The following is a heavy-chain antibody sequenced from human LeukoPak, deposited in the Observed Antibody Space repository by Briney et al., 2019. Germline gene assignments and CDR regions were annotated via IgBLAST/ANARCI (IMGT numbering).Heavy chain of an antibody. D-gene: IGHD5-18*01. J-gene: IGHJ3*02. CDR1: GGSISSGDYY. CDR2: IYYSGST. Sequence: SQTLSLTCTVSGGSISSGDYYWSWIRQPPVKGLEWIGSIYYSGSTYYNPSLKSRVTISVDTSKNQFSLKLSSVTAADTAVYYCARRKRGYAAMVNAFDIWGQGTMVTVSS. CDR3: ARRKRGYAAMVNAFDI. V-gene: IGHV4-39*01.